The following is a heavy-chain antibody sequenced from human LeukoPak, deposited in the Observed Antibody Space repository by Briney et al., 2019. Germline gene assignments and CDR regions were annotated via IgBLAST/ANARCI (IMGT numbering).Heavy chain of an antibody. CDR1: GFNFNNYV. CDR2: ISYDGSNI. V-gene: IGHV3-30-3*01. J-gene: IGHJ3*02. D-gene: IGHD1-14*01. CDR3: ARTGKAFDI. Sequence: GGSLRLSCAASGFNFNNYVMHWVRQAPGKGLEWVAVISYDGSNIYYADSVKGRFTISRDNSKNTLYVQMSSLRTEDTAVYYCARTGKAFDIWGQGTMVTVSS.